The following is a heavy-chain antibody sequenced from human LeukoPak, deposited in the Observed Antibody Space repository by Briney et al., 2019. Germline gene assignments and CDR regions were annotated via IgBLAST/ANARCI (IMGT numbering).Heavy chain of an antibody. V-gene: IGHV3-48*01. Sequence: PGGSLRLSGEASGLTFISYSRNWVRKAPGKGLEGVSYISSSSSTIYYADSVKGRFTISRDNAKNSLYLQMNSLRAEDTAVYYCARDGRRGYCTNGVCYSGTVWGQGTLVTVSS. CDR1: GLTFISYS. CDR3: ARDGRRGYCTNGVCYSGTV. CDR2: ISSSSSTI. J-gene: IGHJ4*02. D-gene: IGHD2-8*01.